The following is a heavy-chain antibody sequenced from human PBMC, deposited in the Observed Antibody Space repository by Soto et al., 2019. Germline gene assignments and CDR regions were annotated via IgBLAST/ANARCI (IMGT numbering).Heavy chain of an antibody. CDR3: ARGNCTNGVRYLGGDSFVY. D-gene: IGHD2-8*01. Sequence: EVQLVESGEGLVQPGGSLRLSCAASGFTFSSYAMHWVRQAPGKGLEYVSAISSNGGSTYYADSVKGRFTISRDNSKNTLYLQMGGLRAEDMAVYYCARGNCTNGVRYLGGDSFVYWVQGTLVIVPS. CDR1: GFTFSSYA. J-gene: IGHJ4*02. CDR2: ISSNGGST. V-gene: IGHV3-64*02.